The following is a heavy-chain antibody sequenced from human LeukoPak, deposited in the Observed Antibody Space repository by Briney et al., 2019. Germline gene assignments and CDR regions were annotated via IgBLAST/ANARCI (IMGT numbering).Heavy chain of an antibody. CDR1: GGTFSSYA. Sequence: SVKVSCKASGGTFSSYAISWVRQAPGQGLEWMGGIIPIFGTANYAQKFQGRVTITADKSTSTAYMELSSLRSEDTAVYYCARGVGDTIAWIQLWLLYNWFDPWGQGTLVTVSS. CDR2: IIPIFGTA. D-gene: IGHD5-18*01. J-gene: IGHJ5*02. CDR3: ARGVGDTIAWIQLWLLYNWFDP. V-gene: IGHV1-69*06.